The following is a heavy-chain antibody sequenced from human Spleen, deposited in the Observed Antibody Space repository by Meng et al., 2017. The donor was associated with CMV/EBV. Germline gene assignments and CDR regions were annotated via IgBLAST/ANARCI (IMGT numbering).Heavy chain of an antibody. J-gene: IGHJ6*02. D-gene: IGHD2-2*01. CDR2: ISAYNGNT. V-gene: IGHV1-18*01. CDR1: GYTFTSYG. Sequence: ASVKVSCKASGYTFTSYGISWVRQAPGQGLEWMGWISAYNGNTNYAQKLQGRVTMTTDTSTSTAYMELRSLRSDDTAVYYCARDPGEDIVVVPAALTYYYYGMDVRGQGTTVTVSS. CDR3: ARDPGEDIVVVPAALTYYYYGMDV.